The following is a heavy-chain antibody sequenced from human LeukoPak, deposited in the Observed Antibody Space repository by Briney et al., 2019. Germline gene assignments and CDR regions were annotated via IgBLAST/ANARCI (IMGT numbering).Heavy chain of an antibody. D-gene: IGHD4-23*01. CDR1: GFTFSTYS. Sequence: GGSLRLSCAASGFTFSTYSMNWVRQAPGKGLEWVASIKPDGGEKFSVDSVKGRFTISRDNARNSLDLQMNSLRAEDTAVYYCARVFNTVGFDYWGQGILVTVSS. CDR2: IKPDGGEK. V-gene: IGHV3-7*01. CDR3: ARVFNTVGFDY. J-gene: IGHJ4*02.